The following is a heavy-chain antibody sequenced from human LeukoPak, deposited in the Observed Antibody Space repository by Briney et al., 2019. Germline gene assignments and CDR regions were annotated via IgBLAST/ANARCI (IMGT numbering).Heavy chain of an antibody. CDR3: AKDRRVWGSYRSLNYFDY. J-gene: IGHJ4*02. CDR1: GFTFSSYA. D-gene: IGHD3-16*02. Sequence: GGSLRLSCAASGFTFSSYAMSWVRQAPGKGLEWVSAISGSGGSTYYADSVKGRFTISRDNSKNTLYLQMNSLRAEDTAVYYCAKDRRVWGSYRSLNYFDYWGQGTLVTVSS. CDR2: ISGSGGST. V-gene: IGHV3-23*01.